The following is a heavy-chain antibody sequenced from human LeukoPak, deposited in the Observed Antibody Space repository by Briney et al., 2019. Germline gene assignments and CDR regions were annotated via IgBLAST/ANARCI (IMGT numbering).Heavy chain of an antibody. CDR1: GGSISSSNYY. J-gene: IGHJ4*02. Sequence: SETLSLTCTVSGGSISSSNYYWGWIRQPPGKGLEWIGSILYSGTTYCNPSLESRITISVDTSKNQVSLKLHSVTAADTAVFYCARHLRVGARQEFDYWGQGTLVTVSS. V-gene: IGHV4-39*01. D-gene: IGHD5/OR15-5a*01. CDR3: ARHLRVGARQEFDY. CDR2: ILYSGTT.